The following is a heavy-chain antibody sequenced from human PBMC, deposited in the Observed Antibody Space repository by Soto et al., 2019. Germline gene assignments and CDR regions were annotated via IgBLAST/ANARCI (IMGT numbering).Heavy chain of an antibody. CDR3: ARDGIGAAPTPYIDF. V-gene: IGHV3-21*04. CDR1: GFTFSSYT. Sequence: PGGSLRLSCAASGFTFSSYTMHWVRQAPGKGLEWVSSISTSSTYRYIADSVTGRFTISRDNAQNSLYLQMTSLRAEDTAVYYCARDGIGAAPTPYIDFCGPGTLLTV. D-gene: IGHD6-6*01. J-gene: IGHJ4*02. CDR2: ISTSSTYR.